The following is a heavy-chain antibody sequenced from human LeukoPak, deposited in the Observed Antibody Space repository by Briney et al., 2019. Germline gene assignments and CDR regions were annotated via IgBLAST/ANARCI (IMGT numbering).Heavy chain of an antibody. CDR2: IIPVFGTA. CDR3: ARGTVAVAGENWFDP. V-gene: IGHV1-69*05. D-gene: IGHD6-19*01. CDR1: GGTFNSYA. Sequence: GASVKVSCKASGGTFNSYAISWVRQAPGQGLEWMGGIIPVFGTAIYAQKLQGRVTMTTDTSTSTAYMELRSLRSDDTAVYYCARGTVAVAGENWFDPWGQGTLVTVSS. J-gene: IGHJ5*02.